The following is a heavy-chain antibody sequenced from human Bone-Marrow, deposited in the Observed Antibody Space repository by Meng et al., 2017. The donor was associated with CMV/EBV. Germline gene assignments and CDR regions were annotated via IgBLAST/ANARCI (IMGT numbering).Heavy chain of an antibody. CDR3: ARLTIPHGMDV. V-gene: IGHV1-18*01. CDR1: GYSFTTYG. D-gene: IGHD2-2*01. Sequence: ASVKVSCKASGYSFTTYGVTWVRQAPGQGLEWMGWISVSTGDTNYAQNLQGRLILTTDTSTNTAYMELRSLKSDDTAVYYCARLTIPHGMDVWGQGTTVTVSS. J-gene: IGHJ6*02. CDR2: ISVSTGDT.